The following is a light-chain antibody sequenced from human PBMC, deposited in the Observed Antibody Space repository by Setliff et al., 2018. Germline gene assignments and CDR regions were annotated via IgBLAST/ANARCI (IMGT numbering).Light chain of an antibody. J-gene: IGLJ2*01. V-gene: IGLV2-8*01. CDR1: SSDVGGYNY. CDR3: SSYAGSNNVV. CDR2: EVS. Sequence: LTQPPSASGSPGQSVTISCTGTSSDVGGYNYVSWYQQHPGKAPKLMIYEVSKRPSGVPDRFSGSKSGNTASLTVSGLQAEDEADYYCSSYAGSNNVVFGGGTKVTVL.